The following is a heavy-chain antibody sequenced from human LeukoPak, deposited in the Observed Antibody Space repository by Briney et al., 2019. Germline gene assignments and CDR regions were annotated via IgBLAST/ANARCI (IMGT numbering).Heavy chain of an antibody. CDR3: AGTEVRGRIYYYYGMDV. Sequence: PGGSLRLSCAASGFTVSSNYMSWVRQAPGKGLEWVSVIYSGGSTYYADSVKGRFTISRDNSKNTLYLQMNSLRAEDTAVCYCAGTEVRGRIYYYYGMDVWGQGTTVTVSS. CDR2: IYSGGST. J-gene: IGHJ6*02. V-gene: IGHV3-53*05. CDR1: GFTVSSNY. D-gene: IGHD3-10*01.